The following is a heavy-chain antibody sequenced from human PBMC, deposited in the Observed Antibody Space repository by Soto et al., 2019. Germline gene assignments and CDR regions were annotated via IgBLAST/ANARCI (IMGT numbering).Heavy chain of an antibody. CDR2: SRDKAQGYSI. D-gene: IGHD3-10*01. Sequence: PGGSLRLSCAGSGFTLSDHYIDWVRQAPGKGLEWVGRSRDKAQGYSITYAASVKGRFTTSRDDSKNSLYLQMNTLKNEDTAVYYCADTGGAHGLDVWGQGTTVTVSS. V-gene: IGHV3-72*01. J-gene: IGHJ6*02. CDR3: ADTGGAHGLDV. CDR1: GFTLSDHY.